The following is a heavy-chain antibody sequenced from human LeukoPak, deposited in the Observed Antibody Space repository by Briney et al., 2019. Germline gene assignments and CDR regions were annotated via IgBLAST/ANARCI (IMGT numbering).Heavy chain of an antibody. CDR2: ITGRSDKT. D-gene: IGHD6-19*01. J-gene: IGHJ4*02. Sequence: GGALRPSCAPSGFNFNKYDMTWARQAPGKGLAWVSTITGRSDKTYYTDSVKGRFVTSRDNSKDTLYLQMNSLRAEDTALYYCAKGGWLDDLGQGALVTVSS. V-gene: IGHV3-23*01. CDR3: AKGGWLDD. CDR1: GFNFNKYD.